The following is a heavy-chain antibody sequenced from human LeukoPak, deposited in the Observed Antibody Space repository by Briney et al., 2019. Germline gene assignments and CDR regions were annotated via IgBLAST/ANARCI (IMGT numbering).Heavy chain of an antibody. V-gene: IGHV4-39*01. J-gene: IGHJ4*02. CDR2: IYYRGDT. CDR3: ARQPVVNRGAVASNFDS. Sequence: PSETLSLTCTVSGGLITTTTCYWGWIRQSPGKGLEWIVSIYYRGDTYYNASLESRVSISIDTSKNQFSLKLNSMNAADTAVCFCARQPVVNRGAVASNFDSWGQGTLVTVSA. CDR1: GGLITTTTCY. D-gene: IGHD6-19*01.